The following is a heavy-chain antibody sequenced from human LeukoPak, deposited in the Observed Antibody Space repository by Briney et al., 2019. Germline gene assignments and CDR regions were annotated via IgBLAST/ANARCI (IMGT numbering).Heavy chain of an antibody. D-gene: IGHD3-22*01. CDR3: AKDSAPYDSSGYCLDY. CDR2: ISYDGSNK. V-gene: IGHV3-30*18. J-gene: IGHJ4*02. CDR1: GFTFSSYG. Sequence: GRSLRLSCAASGFTFSSYGMHWVRQAPGKGLEWVAVISYDGSNKYYADSVKGRFTISRDNSKNPLYLQMNSLRAEDTAVYYCAKDSAPYDSSGYCLDYWGQGTLVTVSS.